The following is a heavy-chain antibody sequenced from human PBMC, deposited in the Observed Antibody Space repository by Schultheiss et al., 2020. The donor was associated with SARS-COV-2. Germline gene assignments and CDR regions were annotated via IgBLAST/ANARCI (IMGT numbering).Heavy chain of an antibody. CDR3: ARGGAARQPPPV. Sequence: SETLSLTCSVSGDSIGTYYWGWTRQPPGGGLEWIGEINHSGSTNYNPSLKSRVTISVDTSKNQFSLKLSSVTAADTAVYYCARGGAARQPPPVWGQGTLVTVSS. J-gene: IGHJ4*02. CDR1: GDSIGTYY. V-gene: IGHV4-34*01. D-gene: IGHD6-6*01. CDR2: INHSGST.